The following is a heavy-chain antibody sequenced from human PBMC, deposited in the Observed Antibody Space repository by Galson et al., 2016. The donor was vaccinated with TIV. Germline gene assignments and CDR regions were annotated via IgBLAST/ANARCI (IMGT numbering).Heavy chain of an antibody. J-gene: IGHJ6*02. CDR3: AKVITENVHYSGMDV. V-gene: IGHV3-30-3*01. CDR1: SFIFSGHA. CDR2: ISYDGNSK. D-gene: IGHD1-20*01. Sequence: FLRLSCAASSFIFSGHAMHWVRQAPGKGLEWVALISYDGNSKYYADSVRGRFTISRDNSKNTLYLQMSSLRAEDTAVYYCAKVITENVHYSGMDVWGQGTTVTVSS.